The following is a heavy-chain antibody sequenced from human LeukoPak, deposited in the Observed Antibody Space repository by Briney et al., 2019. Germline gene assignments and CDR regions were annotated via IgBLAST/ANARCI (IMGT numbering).Heavy chain of an antibody. Sequence: GASVKVSCKASGGTFSSYAISWVRQAPGQGLEWMGRIIPILGIAKYAQKFQGRVTITADKSTSAAYMELSSLRSEDTAVYYCAREIRSGYYFWFDPWGQGTLVTVSS. V-gene: IGHV1-69*04. CDR1: GGTFSSYA. CDR2: IIPILGIA. D-gene: IGHD3-22*01. CDR3: AREIRSGYYFWFDP. J-gene: IGHJ5*02.